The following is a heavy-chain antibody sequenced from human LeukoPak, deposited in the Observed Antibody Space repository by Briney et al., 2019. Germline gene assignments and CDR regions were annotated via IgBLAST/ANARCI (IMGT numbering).Heavy chain of an antibody. CDR1: GFTFSSYD. D-gene: IGHD4-17*01. J-gene: IGHJ3*01. CDR3: ASPTVTAHAFDV. V-gene: IGHV3-33*01. CDR2: IWYDGSEE. Sequence: GGSLRLSCAASGFTFSSYDMHWVRLAPGKGLEWVAIIWYDGSEEYYADSVKGRFTISRDNSKNTLYLQMNSLRAEDMAMYYCASPTVTAHAFDVWGQGTMVTVSS.